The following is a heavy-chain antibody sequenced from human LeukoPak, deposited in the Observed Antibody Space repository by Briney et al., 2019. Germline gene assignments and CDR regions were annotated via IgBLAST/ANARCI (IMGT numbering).Heavy chain of an antibody. Sequence: PSETLSLTCAVYGGSFSGYYWSWIRQPPGKGLEWIGEINHSGSNNYNPSLKRRVTISVDTSKNQSALRLSSVSAADAVVYCCASRYCSDGSCYSPFDYWGQGTLVSVSS. J-gene: IGHJ4*02. D-gene: IGHD2-15*01. CDR3: ASRYCSDGSCYSPFDY. CDR2: INHSGSN. CDR1: GGSFSGYY. V-gene: IGHV4-34*01.